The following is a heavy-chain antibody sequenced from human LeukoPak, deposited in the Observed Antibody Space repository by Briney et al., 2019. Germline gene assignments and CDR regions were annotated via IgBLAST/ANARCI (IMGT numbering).Heavy chain of an antibody. CDR2: INPSGGST. CDR1: GYTFTGYY. D-gene: IGHD3-22*01. CDR3: AREDYDSSGYPNLGYYFDY. Sequence: ASVKVSCKASGYTFTGYYMHWVRQAPGQGLEWMGIINPSGGSTSYAQKFQGRVTMTRDTSTSTVYMELSGLRSEDTAVYYCAREDYDSSGYPNLGYYFDYWGQGTLVIVSS. V-gene: IGHV1-46*03. J-gene: IGHJ4*02.